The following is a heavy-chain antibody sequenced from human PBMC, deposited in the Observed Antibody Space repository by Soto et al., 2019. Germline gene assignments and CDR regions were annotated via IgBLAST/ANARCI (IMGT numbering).Heavy chain of an antibody. CDR3: AKDNCSGGSCYYFDY. J-gene: IGHJ4*02. D-gene: IGHD2-15*01. CDR1: GFTFDDYA. V-gene: IGHV3-9*01. Sequence: PGGSLRLSCAASGFTFDDYAMHWVRQAPGKGLEWVSGISWNSGSIGYADSVKGRFTISRDNAKNSLYLQMNSLRAEDTALYYCAKDNCSGGSCYYFDYWGQGTLVTVSS. CDR2: ISWNSGSI.